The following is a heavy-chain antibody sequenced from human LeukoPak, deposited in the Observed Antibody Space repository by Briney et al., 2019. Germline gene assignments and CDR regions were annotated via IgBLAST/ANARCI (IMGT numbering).Heavy chain of an antibody. V-gene: IGHV3-23*01. CDR1: GFTFSSYA. CDR2: ISGSGGST. Sequence: GGSLRLSCAASGFTFSSYAMSWVRQAPGKGLEWVSAISGSGGSTYYADSVKGRFTISRDNSKNTLYLQMNSLRAEDTAVYYCAKDIYYDSSGHDDAFDIWGQGTMVTVSS. CDR3: AKDIYYDSSGHDDAFDI. J-gene: IGHJ3*02. D-gene: IGHD3-22*01.